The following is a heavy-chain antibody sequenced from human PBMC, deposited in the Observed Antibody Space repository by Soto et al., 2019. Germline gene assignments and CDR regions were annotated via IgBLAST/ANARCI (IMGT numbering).Heavy chain of an antibody. Sequence: QVQLVQSGAEVKKPGASLKVYCKASGYTFTSYAMHWVRQAPGQRLDWMGWINAGNGNTKYSQKFQGRVTITRDTSASTAYMELSSLRFEDTAVYYCASDLVGGCRTRYNWFDPWGQGTLVTVSS. CDR3: ASDLVGGCRTRYNWFDP. CDR2: INAGNGNT. V-gene: IGHV1-3*01. CDR1: GYTFTSYA. D-gene: IGHD1-1*01. J-gene: IGHJ5*02.